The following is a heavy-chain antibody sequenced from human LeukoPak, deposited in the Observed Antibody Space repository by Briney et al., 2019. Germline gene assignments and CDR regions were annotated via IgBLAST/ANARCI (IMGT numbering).Heavy chain of an antibody. D-gene: IGHD6-19*01. CDR3: TRSSGWWSLDY. J-gene: IGHJ4*02. V-gene: IGHV4-4*02. CDR2: ISHTGST. Sequence: PSETLSLTCAVSGGSISSSNWWSWVRQPPGKGLDWIGEISHTGSTKYSPSLKDRVTISKDNSKNQFSLKLNSVTAADTATYYCTRSSGWWSLDYWGQGALVTVSS. CDR1: GGSISSSNW.